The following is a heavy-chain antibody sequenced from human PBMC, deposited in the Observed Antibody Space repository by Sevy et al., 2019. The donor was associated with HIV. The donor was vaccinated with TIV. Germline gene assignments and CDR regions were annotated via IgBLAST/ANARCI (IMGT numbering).Heavy chain of an antibody. CDR1: GFTFSSYS. Sequence: GGSLRLSCAASGFTFSSYSMNWVRQAPGKGLEWVSYISSSSSTIYYADSVKGRFTISRDNAKNSLYLQMNSLRDEDTAVYYCARDNSGGYYDSSGYNFDYWGQGTLVTVSS. V-gene: IGHV3-48*02. CDR3: ARDNSGGYYDSSGYNFDY. D-gene: IGHD3-22*01. CDR2: ISSSSSTI. J-gene: IGHJ4*02.